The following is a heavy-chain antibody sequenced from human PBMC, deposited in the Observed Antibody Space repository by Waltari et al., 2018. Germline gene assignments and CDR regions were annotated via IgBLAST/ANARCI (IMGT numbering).Heavy chain of an antibody. Sequence: QVQMVQSGAEVKKPGASVRVSCKASGYTFTSFGLNWVRQAPGQGLEWMGWISGYSGDDNFAQKGQGRLTMTTDASTSTAYMELRSLESDDTGVYYCARDGVTLFGVVIAEGNYFDYWGQGTLLTVSS. D-gene: IGHD3-3*01. CDR1: GYTFTSFG. CDR2: ISGYSGDD. V-gene: IGHV1-18*01. J-gene: IGHJ4*02. CDR3: ARDGVTLFGVVIAEGNYFDY.